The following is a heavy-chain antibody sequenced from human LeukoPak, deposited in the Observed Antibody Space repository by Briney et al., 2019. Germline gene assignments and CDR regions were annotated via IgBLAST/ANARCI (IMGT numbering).Heavy chain of an antibody. D-gene: IGHD1-26*01. CDR1: GGSINSGRYF. V-gene: IGHV4-61*02. CDR2: IYTSGIT. Sequence: SETLSLTHTVSGGSINSGRYFWSWIRPPAGKGLEWLGRIYTSGITNYNSSLMSRATISIDTSKNQFSLKLSSVTAADAAVYYCARSNSGSYRALDYWGQGALVTVSS. J-gene: IGHJ4*02. CDR3: ARSNSGSYRALDY.